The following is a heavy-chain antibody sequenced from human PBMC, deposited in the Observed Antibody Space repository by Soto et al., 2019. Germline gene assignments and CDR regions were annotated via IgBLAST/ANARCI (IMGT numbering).Heavy chain of an antibody. CDR2: ISAYNGNT. Sequence: QVQLVQSGAEVKKPGASVKVSCKASGYTFTSYGISWVRQAPGQGLEWMGWISAYNGNTNYAQKLQGRVTMTTDTSTSTAYRELRSLRSDDTAVYYCARVDFMTTVTTPFGYWGQGTLVTVSS. CDR1: GYTFTSYG. J-gene: IGHJ4*02. CDR3: ARVDFMTTVTTPFGY. V-gene: IGHV1-18*01. D-gene: IGHD4-4*01.